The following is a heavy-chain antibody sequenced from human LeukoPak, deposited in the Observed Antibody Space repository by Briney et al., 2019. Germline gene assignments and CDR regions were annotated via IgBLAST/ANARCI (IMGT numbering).Heavy chain of an antibody. CDR3: ARGGDIEAAQYGY. V-gene: IGHV4-59*01. J-gene: IGHJ4*02. CDR2: IYYSGTT. D-gene: IGHD6-13*01. Sequence: SETLSLTCTVSGGSISSYYWSWIRQPPGKGLEWIGYIYYSGTTNYNPSLKSRVTISVDTSKNQFSLKLRSVTAADTAVYYCARGGDIEAAQYGYWGQGTLVTVSS. CDR1: GGSISSYY.